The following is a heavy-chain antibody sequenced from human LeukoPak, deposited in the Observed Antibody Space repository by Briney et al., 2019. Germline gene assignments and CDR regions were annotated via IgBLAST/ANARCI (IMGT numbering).Heavy chain of an antibody. CDR1: GYTFTIYD. CDR3: ARDGEYYGSGRYGMDV. V-gene: IGHV1-8*01. Sequence: ASVNVSCTASGYTFTIYDINWVRQATGQGLEWMGWMNPNSGNTGYAQKFQGRVTMTRNTSISTAYMELSSLRSEDTAVYYCARDGEYYGSGRYGMDVWGQGTTVTVSS. D-gene: IGHD3-10*01. CDR2: MNPNSGNT. J-gene: IGHJ6*02.